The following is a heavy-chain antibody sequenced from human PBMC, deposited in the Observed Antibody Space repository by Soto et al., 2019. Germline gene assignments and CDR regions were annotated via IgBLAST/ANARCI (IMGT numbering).Heavy chain of an antibody. V-gene: IGHV3-23*01. CDR3: AKSPGSGWAYYYYGMDV. CDR1: GFTFSSYA. Sequence: GGSLRLSCAFSGFTFSSYAMSLVRQAPGKGLEWVSAISGSGISKYYADSVKGRFTISRDTSKNTLYLQMNSLRAEDAAVYYCAKSPGSGWAYYYYGMDVWGQGTTVTVSS. D-gene: IGHD6-19*01. J-gene: IGHJ6*02. CDR2: ISGSGISK.